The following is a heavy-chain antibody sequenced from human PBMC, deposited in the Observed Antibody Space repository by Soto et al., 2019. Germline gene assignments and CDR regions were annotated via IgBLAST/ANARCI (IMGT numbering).Heavy chain of an antibody. D-gene: IGHD2-8*01. V-gene: IGHV4-31*03. J-gene: IGHJ6*02. Sequence: QVQLQESGPGLVKASQTLSLTCSVSGASITSGGYYWSWIRQHPGKGLEWIGYIDSSGSTYINPSLKSRLTLSIDTSENHFSLKLSSVTAADTAVYYCARGGYCSDGVCYVYYGMDVWGQGTTVTVS. CDR1: GASITSGGYY. CDR2: IDSSGST. CDR3: ARGGYCSDGVCYVYYGMDV.